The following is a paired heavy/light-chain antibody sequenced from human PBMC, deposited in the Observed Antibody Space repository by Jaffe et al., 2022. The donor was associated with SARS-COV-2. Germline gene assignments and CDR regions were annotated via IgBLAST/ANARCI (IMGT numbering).Light chain of an antibody. Sequence: DIVMTQSPDSLAVSLGERATINCKSSQSVLYSSNSKNYLAWYQQTPGQPPKLLIYWASTRESGVPDRFSGSGSGTDFTLTISSLQAEDVALYYCQQYYSTPYTFGQGTRLEIK. CDR1: QSVLYSSNSKNY. CDR2: WAS. V-gene: IGKV4-1*01. J-gene: IGKJ2*01. CDR3: QQYYSTPYT.
Heavy chain of an antibody. CDR1: GDSISRDGYY. Sequence: QVQLQESGPGLVKPSQTLSLICTVSGDSISRDGYYWSWIRQHPGKGLEWMGYIYFNGNTYYNPSLKSRITISVDTSKNQFSLKLSSVTAADTAMYYCARHCSSTTCYSLAAAGSDYWGQGTLVTVSS. CDR2: IYFNGNT. V-gene: IGHV4-31*03. CDR3: ARHCSSTTCYSLAAAGSDY. D-gene: IGHD2-2*01. J-gene: IGHJ4*02.